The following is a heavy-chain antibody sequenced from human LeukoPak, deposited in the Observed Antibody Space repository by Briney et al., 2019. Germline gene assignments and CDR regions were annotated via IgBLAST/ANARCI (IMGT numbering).Heavy chain of an antibody. V-gene: IGHV5-51*01. CDR3: ARQGWELLKGGAFDI. CDR2: IYPGDSDT. CDR1: GYIFTSYW. D-gene: IGHD1-26*01. Sequence: GESLKISWKGSGYIFTSYWIGLVRQMPGKGLGLMGIIYPGDSDTRSSPSFQGQVTISADNSISTAYLQWRSLKASAAAMYCWARQGWELLKGGAFDIWGQGTMVTVSS. J-gene: IGHJ3*02.